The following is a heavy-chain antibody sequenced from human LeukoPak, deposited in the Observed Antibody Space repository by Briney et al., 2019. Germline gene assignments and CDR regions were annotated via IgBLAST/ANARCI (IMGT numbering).Heavy chain of an antibody. Sequence: SETLSLTCTVSGYSISTDYYWGWIRPPPGKGLEWIGTIYHSGSTYYNPSLKSRVTISVDTSKNQFSLKVSSVTAADTAIYYCARDTRKIDYWGQGTLVTVSS. CDR3: ARDTRKIDY. J-gene: IGHJ4*02. V-gene: IGHV4-38-2*02. CDR2: IYHSGST. CDR1: GYSISTDYY.